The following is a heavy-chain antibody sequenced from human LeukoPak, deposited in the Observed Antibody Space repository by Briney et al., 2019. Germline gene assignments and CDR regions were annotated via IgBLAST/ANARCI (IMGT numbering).Heavy chain of an antibody. CDR1: GYIFTSYV. CDR2: INTNAGNP. V-gene: IGHV7-4-1*02. CDR3: ARGDYETHGYQTR. Sequence: ASVKVSCKASGYIFTSYVLHWVRQAPGQGLERMGWINTNAGNPTYAQGFTGRFVFSLDTSVSTAYLQISSLKADDTAMYYCARGDYETHGYQTRWGQGTLVTVSS. J-gene: IGHJ4*02. D-gene: IGHD3-22*01.